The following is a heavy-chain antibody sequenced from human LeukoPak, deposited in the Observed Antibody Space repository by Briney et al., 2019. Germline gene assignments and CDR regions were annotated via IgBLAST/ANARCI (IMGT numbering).Heavy chain of an antibody. CDR3: ARYEEFSTGYSASSPRHYFDH. CDR1: GGSINGYY. J-gene: IGHJ4*02. Sequence: SETLSLTCTVSGGSINGYYWSWIRQPPGKGLECIGHIYYTGSTYYKPSLESRVTISVDTAKNQISLKLSSVTVADTAVYYCARYEEFSTGYSASSPRHYFDHWGQGTLVTVSS. V-gene: IGHV4-59*01. D-gene: IGHD3/OR15-3a*01. CDR2: IYYTGST.